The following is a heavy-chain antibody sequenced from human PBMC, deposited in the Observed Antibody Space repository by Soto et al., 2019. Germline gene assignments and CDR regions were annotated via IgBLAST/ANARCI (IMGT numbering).Heavy chain of an antibody. D-gene: IGHD6-13*01. CDR1: GGSFSGYY. J-gene: IGHJ4*02. CDR2: INHSGST. Sequence: SETLSLTCAVYGGSFSGYYWSWIRQPPGKGLEWIGEINHSGSTNYNPSLKSRVTISVDTSKNQFSLKLSSVTAADTAVYYCARERRSSWYFDYWGQGTLVTVSS. V-gene: IGHV4-34*01. CDR3: ARERRSSWYFDY.